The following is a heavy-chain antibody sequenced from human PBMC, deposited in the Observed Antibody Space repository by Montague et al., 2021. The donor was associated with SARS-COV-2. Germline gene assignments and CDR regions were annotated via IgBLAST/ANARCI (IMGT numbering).Heavy chain of an antibody. V-gene: IGHV4-4*07. Sequence: SETLSLTCTVSGGSTNNYYWSWIRQPAVKGLEWIGRIHASGISTYNPSLEIRVTMSVDTSKNQFSLKLSSVTAADTAVYHCARGRFYYDSGELGSWGQGTLVTVSS. CDR3: ARGRFYYDSGELGS. CDR2: IHASGIS. D-gene: IGHD3-22*01. J-gene: IGHJ5*02. CDR1: GGSTNNYY.